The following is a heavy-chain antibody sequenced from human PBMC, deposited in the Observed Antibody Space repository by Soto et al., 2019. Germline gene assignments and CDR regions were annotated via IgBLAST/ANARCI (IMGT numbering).Heavy chain of an antibody. CDR2: IYHSGST. CDR1: GGSISSGGYS. V-gene: IGHV4-30-2*01. D-gene: IGHD6-13*01. Sequence: PSETLSLTCAVSGGSISSGGYSWSWIRQPPGKGLEWIGYIYHSGSTYHNPSLKSRVTISVDRSKNQFSLKLSSVTAADTAVYYCARSDLSGIAAAGYFDYWGQATLVTVSS. CDR3: ARSDLSGIAAAGYFDY. J-gene: IGHJ4*02.